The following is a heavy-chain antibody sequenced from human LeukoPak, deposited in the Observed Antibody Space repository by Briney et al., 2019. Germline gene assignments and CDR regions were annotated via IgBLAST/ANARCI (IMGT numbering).Heavy chain of an antibody. CDR1: GFTFSSYA. Sequence: PGGSLRLSCAASGFTFSSYAMSWVRQAPGKGLEWVSAISGSGGGTYYADSVKGRFTISRDNSKNTLYLQMNSLRAEDTAVYYCAKDWEQWLVQGFDYWGQGTLVTVSS. CDR2: ISGSGGGT. CDR3: AKDWEQWLVQGFDY. V-gene: IGHV3-23*01. J-gene: IGHJ4*02. D-gene: IGHD6-19*01.